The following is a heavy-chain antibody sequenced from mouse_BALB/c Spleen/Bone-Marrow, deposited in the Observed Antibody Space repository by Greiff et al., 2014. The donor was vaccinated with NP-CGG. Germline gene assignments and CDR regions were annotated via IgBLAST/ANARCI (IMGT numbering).Heavy chain of an antibody. CDR2: INSNGGST. J-gene: IGHJ2*01. Sequence: EVHLVESGGGLVQPGGSLKLSCAASGFTFSSYGMSWVRQTPDKRLELVASINSNGGSTYYPDSVKGRFTISRDNAKNTLSLQMGSLKSEDTAMYYCARGNYGNYVDYFDYWGQGTTLTVFS. D-gene: IGHD2-1*01. CDR1: GFTFSSYG. CDR3: ARGNYGNYVDYFDY. V-gene: IGHV5-6-3*01.